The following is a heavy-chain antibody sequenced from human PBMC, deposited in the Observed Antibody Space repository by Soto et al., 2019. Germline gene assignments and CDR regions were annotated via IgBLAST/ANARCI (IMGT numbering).Heavy chain of an antibody. CDR2: ISAYNGNT. Sequence: ASVKVSCKASGYTFTSYGISWVRQAPGQGLEWMGWISAYNGNTNYAQKLQGRVTMTTDTSTSTAYMELRSLRSDDTAVYYCARGEYYYDSSGLERLPFDPWGQGTLVTAPQ. D-gene: IGHD3-22*01. V-gene: IGHV1-18*04. CDR1: GYTFTSYG. CDR3: ARGEYYYDSSGLERLPFDP. J-gene: IGHJ5*02.